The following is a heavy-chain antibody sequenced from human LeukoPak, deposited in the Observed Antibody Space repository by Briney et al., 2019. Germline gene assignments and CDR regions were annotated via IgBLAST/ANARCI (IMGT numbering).Heavy chain of an antibody. CDR3: ARWRTARTGFDC. D-gene: IGHD3/OR15-3a*01. Sequence: KPSESLSLTCTVSGGSISSNSYYWGWIRQPPGKGLEWIGSIYYSGSPYYNPSLKSRVTISVDTSKNQFSPKVISVTAADTAVYYCARWRTARTGFDCWGQGTLVSVSS. J-gene: IGHJ4*01. V-gene: IGHV4-39*01. CDR1: GGSISSNSYY. CDR2: IYYSGSP.